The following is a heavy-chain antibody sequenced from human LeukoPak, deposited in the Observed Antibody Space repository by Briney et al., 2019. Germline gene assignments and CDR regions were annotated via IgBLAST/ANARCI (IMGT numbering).Heavy chain of an antibody. D-gene: IGHD6-25*01. V-gene: IGHV3-21*06. Sequence: GGSLRLSRTASGFTFSDYDMNWVRLAPGKGLEWVSSISGRSSHMYYTDSAKGRFTISRDNAKNSLYLQMNSLRAEDTAVYYCARAFPPLRTSAAGNFWGQGTLVTVSS. J-gene: IGHJ4*02. CDR1: GFTFSDYD. CDR2: ISGRSSHM. CDR3: ARAFPPLRTSAAGNF.